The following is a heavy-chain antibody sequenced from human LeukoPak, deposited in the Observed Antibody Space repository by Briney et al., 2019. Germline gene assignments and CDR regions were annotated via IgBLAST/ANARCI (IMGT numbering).Heavy chain of an antibody. J-gene: IGHJ4*02. Sequence: GASVKVSCKTSGYTFSPHYLHWVRQAPGQRPEWVGRIDPASGGTHYAQKFQGRVTVTRDTSTTTVDMELSGLRSDDTAVYYCARVPGPYTTSRFDFWGQGTLVTVSS. D-gene: IGHD2-2*02. CDR3: ARVPGPYTTSRFDF. V-gene: IGHV1-2*02. CDR1: GYTFSPHY. CDR2: IDPASGGT.